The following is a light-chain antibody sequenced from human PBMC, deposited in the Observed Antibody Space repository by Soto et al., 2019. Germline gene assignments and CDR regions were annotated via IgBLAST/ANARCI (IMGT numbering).Light chain of an antibody. CDR2: AAS. CDR3: QQYDTSPRT. CDR1: QSLSSGY. Sequence: EIVLTQSPATLSLSPGERATLSCRASQSLSSGYLAWYQQKPGQAPRILIYAASSRATGIPDRFSGSGSGTDFSLTINRLEPEDSAVYYCQQYDTSPRTFGQGTKVDIK. J-gene: IGKJ1*01. V-gene: IGKV3-20*01.